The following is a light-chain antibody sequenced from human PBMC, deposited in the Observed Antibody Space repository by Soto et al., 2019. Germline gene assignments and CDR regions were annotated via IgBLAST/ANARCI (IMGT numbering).Light chain of an antibody. CDR1: SSDVGAYNY. V-gene: IGLV2-14*01. CDR2: EVI. CDR3: TSFKTGDTWV. J-gene: IGLJ3*02. Sequence: QSVLTQPASVSGSPGQSITISCTGSSSDVGAYNYVSWFQQHPDKAPKLLIHEVINRPSGVSNRFSGSKSGNTASLTISGLQAEDEADYYCTSFKTGDTWVFGGGTQLTVL.